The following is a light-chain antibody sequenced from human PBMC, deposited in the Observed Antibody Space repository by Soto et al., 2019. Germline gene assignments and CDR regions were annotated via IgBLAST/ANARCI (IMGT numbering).Light chain of an antibody. CDR2: DVT. CDR1: SSDVGGYNY. CDR3: CSYVGSNTLV. Sequence: QSALTQPRSVSGSPGQSVTISCTGISSDVGGYNYVSWYQQHPGKAPKLMIYDVTKRPSGVPDRFSGSKSGNTASLTISGLQAEDEADYYCCSYVGSNTLVFGGGTQLTVL. J-gene: IGLJ2*01. V-gene: IGLV2-11*01.